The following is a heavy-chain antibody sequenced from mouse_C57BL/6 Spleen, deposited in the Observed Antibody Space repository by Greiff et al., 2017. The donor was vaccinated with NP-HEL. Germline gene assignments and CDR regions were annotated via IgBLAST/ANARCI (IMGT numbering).Heavy chain of an antibody. Sequence: EVKLMESEGGLVQPGRSMKLSCTASGFTFSDYYMAWVRQVPEKGLEWVANINYDGSSTYYLDSLKSRFIISRDNAKNILYLQMSSLKSEDTATYYCARGDSNYWFAYWGQGTLVTVSA. CDR3: ARGDSNYWFAY. CDR1: GFTFSDYY. J-gene: IGHJ3*01. V-gene: IGHV5-16*01. D-gene: IGHD2-5*01. CDR2: INYDGSST.